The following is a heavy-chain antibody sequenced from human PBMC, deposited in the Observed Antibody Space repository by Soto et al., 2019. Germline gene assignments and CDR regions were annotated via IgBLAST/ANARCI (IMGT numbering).Heavy chain of an antibody. J-gene: IGHJ4*02. CDR2: ISYDGSTK. D-gene: IGHD4-17*01. CDR3: AILTTVTTY. CDR1: GFTFSCYA. Sequence: QVQLVESGGGVVQPGRSLRLSCAASGFTFSCYALHWVRQAPGKGLEWVTIISYDGSTKYYADSVKGRFTISRDNSKNTLYLQMNSLRAEDTAMYYCAILTTVTTYWGQGTLVTVSS. V-gene: IGHV3-30-3*01.